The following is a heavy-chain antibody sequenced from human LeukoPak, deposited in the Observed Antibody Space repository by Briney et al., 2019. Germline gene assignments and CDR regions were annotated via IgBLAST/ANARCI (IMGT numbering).Heavy chain of an antibody. Sequence: SETLSLTCTVSGGSISSYYWSWIRQPAGKGLEWIGRIYTSGSTNYNPSLKSRVTVSVDTSKNQFSLKLSSVTAADTAVYYCARVFSYYDSSGYFGVNAFDIWGQGTMVTVSS. J-gene: IGHJ3*02. D-gene: IGHD3-22*01. V-gene: IGHV4-4*07. CDR2: IYTSGST. CDR1: GGSISSYY. CDR3: ARVFSYYDSSGYFGVNAFDI.